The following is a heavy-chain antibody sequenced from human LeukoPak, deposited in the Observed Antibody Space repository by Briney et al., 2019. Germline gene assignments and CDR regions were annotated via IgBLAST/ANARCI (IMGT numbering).Heavy chain of an antibody. Sequence: GGSLSLSCAASGFTFSSYEMNWVRQAPGKGLEWVSVIYSGGSTYYADSVKGRFTISRDNSKNTLYLQMNSLRAEDTAVYYCASLRLLWFGEGGYFDYWGQGTLVTVSS. CDR3: ASLRLLWFGEGGYFDY. J-gene: IGHJ4*02. V-gene: IGHV3-66*01. D-gene: IGHD3-10*01. CDR1: GFTFSSYE. CDR2: IYSGGST.